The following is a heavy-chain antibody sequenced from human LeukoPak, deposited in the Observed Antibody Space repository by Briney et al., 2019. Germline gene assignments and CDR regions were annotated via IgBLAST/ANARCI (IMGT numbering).Heavy chain of an antibody. CDR3: ARFYYYDSSGYWTDY. Sequence: SETLSLTCAVYGGSFSGYYWSWIRQPPGKGLEWIGEINHSGSTNYNPSLKSRVTISVDTSKNQFSLKLSSVTAAGTAVYYCARFYYYDSSGYWTDYWGQGTLVTVSS. D-gene: IGHD3-22*01. V-gene: IGHV4-34*01. CDR1: GGSFSGYY. CDR2: INHSGST. J-gene: IGHJ4*02.